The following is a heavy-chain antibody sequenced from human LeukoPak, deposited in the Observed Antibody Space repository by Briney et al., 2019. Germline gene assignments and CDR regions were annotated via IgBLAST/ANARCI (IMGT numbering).Heavy chain of an antibody. CDR2: IYYSGST. J-gene: IGHJ6*02. Sequence: SQTLSLTCVSNGSISSGNYYWSWIRQPPGKGLEWIGYIYYSGSTYYNPSLKSRVTISVDTSKNQFSLKLSSVTAADTAVYYCARDLGVVVPAAMQDYYYGMDVWGQGTTVTVSS. D-gene: IGHD2-2*01. CDR3: ARDLGVVVPAAMQDYYYGMDV. V-gene: IGHV4-30-4*01. CDR1: NGSISSGNYY.